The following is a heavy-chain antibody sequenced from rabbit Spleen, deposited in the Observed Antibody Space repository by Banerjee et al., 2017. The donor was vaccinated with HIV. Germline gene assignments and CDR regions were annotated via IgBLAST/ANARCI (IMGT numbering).Heavy chain of an antibody. CDR3: ARDAGSYDYIDGYFSL. CDR1: GFSFSSSYD. CDR2: MYTGNGKN. V-gene: IGHV1S45*01. D-gene: IGHD6-1*01. J-gene: IGHJ4*01. Sequence: QEQLVESGGGLVKPGASLTLICTASGFSFSSSYDICWVRQALGKGLEWIGCMYTGNGKNYYASWAKGRFTISRTSSTTVTLQMTSLTAADTATYFCARDAGSYDYIDGYFSLWGPGTLVTVS.